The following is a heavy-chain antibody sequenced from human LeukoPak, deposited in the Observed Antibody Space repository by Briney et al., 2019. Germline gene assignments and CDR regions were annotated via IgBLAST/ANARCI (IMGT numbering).Heavy chain of an antibody. CDR3: ARDASPQIPKSYNFWSGYWDGMDV. J-gene: IGHJ6*02. D-gene: IGHD3-3*01. V-gene: IGHV3-30*04. CDR1: GLTFTHYA. CDR2: ISDDGNEK. Sequence: PGRSLRLSCAASGLTFTHYAFHWVRQAPGKGLEWVAVISDDGNEKYYAGSVKGRFTISRDNSRITLSLQMNSLRTEDTAVYYCARDASPQIPKSYNFWSGYWDGMDVWGQGTTVIVSS.